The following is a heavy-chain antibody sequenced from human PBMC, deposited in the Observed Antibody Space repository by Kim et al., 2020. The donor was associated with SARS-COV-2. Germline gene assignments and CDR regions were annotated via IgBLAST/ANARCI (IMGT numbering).Heavy chain of an antibody. CDR3: ARVGAGYSSS. D-gene: IGHD6-13*01. CDR2: YN. Sequence: YNDYAVSVKSRITINPDTSKNQFSLQLNSVTPEDTAVYYCARVGAGYSSSWSQGTLVTVSS. J-gene: IGHJ4*02. V-gene: IGHV6-1*01.